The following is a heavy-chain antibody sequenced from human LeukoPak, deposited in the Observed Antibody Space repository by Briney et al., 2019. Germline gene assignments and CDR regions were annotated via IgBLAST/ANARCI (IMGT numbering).Heavy chain of an antibody. CDR2: IYYSGST. J-gene: IGHJ4*02. Sequence: SETLSLTCTVSGGSISSSSHYWGWIRQPPGKGLEWIGSIYYSGSTYYNLSLKSRVTISVDTSKNQFSLKLSSVTASDTAVYYCARLKKNCSSTSCYYFDYWGQGTLVAVSS. D-gene: IGHD2-2*01. CDR1: GGSISSSSHY. V-gene: IGHV4-39*01. CDR3: ARLKKNCSSTSCYYFDY.